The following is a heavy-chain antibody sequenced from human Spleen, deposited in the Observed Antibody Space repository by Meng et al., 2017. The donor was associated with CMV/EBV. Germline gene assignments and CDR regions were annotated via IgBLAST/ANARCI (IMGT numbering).Heavy chain of an antibody. CDR3: ARGGYSSSWYGRNNRFDP. CDR2: MNPNSGNT. Sequence: FTSEDINWVRQDTGQGLEWMGWMNPNSGNTGYAQKLQGRVTMTRNTSISTAYMELSSLRSEDTAVYYCARGGYSSSWYGRNNRFDPWGQGTLVTVSS. V-gene: IGHV1-8*01. CDR1: FTSED. D-gene: IGHD6-13*01. J-gene: IGHJ5*02.